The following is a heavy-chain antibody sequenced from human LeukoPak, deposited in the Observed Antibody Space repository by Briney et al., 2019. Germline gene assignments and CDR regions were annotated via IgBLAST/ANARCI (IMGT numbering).Heavy chain of an antibody. J-gene: IGHJ6*03. V-gene: IGHV1-8*02. CDR2: MNPNSGNT. CDR3: ARGFLEWLPIYYYYYMDV. D-gene: IGHD3-3*01. Sequence: GASVKVSCKASGYTFTSYGISWVRQATGQGLEWMGWMNPNSGNTGYAQKFQGRVTMTRNTSISTAYMELSSLRSEDTAVYYCARGFLEWLPIYYYYYMDVWGKGTTVTVSS. CDR1: GYTFTSYG.